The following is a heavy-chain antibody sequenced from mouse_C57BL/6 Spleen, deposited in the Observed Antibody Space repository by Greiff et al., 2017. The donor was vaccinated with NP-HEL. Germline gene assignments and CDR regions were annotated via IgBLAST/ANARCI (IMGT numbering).Heavy chain of an antibody. D-gene: IGHD1-2*01. CDR1: GFSLTSYG. CDR3: AKHGLLRPDHWYFDV. J-gene: IGHJ1*03. Sequence: VQLVESGPGLVAPSQSLSITCTVSGFSLTSYGVDWVRQPPGKGLEWLGVIWGGGSTNYTSALISRLSIRKDNSKSQVFLKMNSLQTDDTAMYYCAKHGLLRPDHWYFDVWGTGTTVTVSS. V-gene: IGHV2-9*01. CDR2: IWGGGST.